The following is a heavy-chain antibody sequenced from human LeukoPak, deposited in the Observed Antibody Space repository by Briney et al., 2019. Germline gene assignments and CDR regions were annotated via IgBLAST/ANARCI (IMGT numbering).Heavy chain of an antibody. V-gene: IGHV4-4*02. J-gene: IGHJ4*02. CDR2: MYLSGTT. D-gene: IGHD3-22*01. Sequence: SETLSLTCTVSGDSINSLDLWSWVRQPPGKGLEWIGEMYLSGTTHSNPSVKSRVTISIDKSKNQFFLNLSSVTAADTAVYYCAGLVGRYSSGLYYYYFDYWDQGTLVTVSS. CDR3: AGLVGRYSSGLYYYYFDY. CDR1: GDSINSLDL.